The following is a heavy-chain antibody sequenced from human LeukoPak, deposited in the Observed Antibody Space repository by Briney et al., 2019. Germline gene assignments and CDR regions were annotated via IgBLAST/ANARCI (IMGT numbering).Heavy chain of an antibody. CDR3: AREDYGSGSYDY. V-gene: IGHV4-34*01. J-gene: IGHJ4*02. CDR1: GGSFSGYY. D-gene: IGHD3-10*01. CDR2: INHSGST. Sequence: SETLSLTCAVYGGSFSGYYWSWIRQPPGKGLEWIGEINHSGSTNYNPSLKSRVTISVDTSKNQFSLKLSSVTAADTAVYYCAREDYGSGSYDYWGQGTLVTVSS.